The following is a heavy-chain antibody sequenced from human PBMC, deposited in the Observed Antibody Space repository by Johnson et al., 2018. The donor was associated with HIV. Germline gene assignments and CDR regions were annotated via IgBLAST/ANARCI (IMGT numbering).Heavy chain of an antibody. CDR2: INSDGSST. V-gene: IGHV3-74*01. CDR1: GFTFSSYW. CDR3: AKDRGAGHAFDI. Sequence: MLLVESGGGVVQPGRSLRLSCAASGFTFSSYWMHWVRQAPGKGLVWVSRINSDGSSTSYADSVKGRFTISRDNAKNTLYLQMNSLRAEDTALYYCAKDRGAGHAFDIWGQGTMVTVSS. J-gene: IGHJ3*02. D-gene: IGHD3-10*01.